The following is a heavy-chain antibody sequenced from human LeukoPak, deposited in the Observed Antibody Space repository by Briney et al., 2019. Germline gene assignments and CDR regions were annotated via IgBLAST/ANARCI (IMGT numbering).Heavy chain of an antibody. V-gene: IGHV3-33*01. J-gene: IGHJ6*02. D-gene: IGHD3-10*01. Sequence: PGGSLRLSCAASGFTFSSYGMHWVRQAPGKGLEWVAVIWYGGSNKYYADSVKGRFTISRDNSKNTLYLQMNSLRAEDTAVYYCARGGGWLFGDHYGMDVWGQGTTVTVSS. CDR2: IWYGGSNK. CDR1: GFTFSSYG. CDR3: ARGGGWLFGDHYGMDV.